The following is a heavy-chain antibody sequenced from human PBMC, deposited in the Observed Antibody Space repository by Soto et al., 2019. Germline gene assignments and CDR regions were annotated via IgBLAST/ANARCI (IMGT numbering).Heavy chain of an antibody. CDR2: IIPIFGTA. J-gene: IGHJ4*02. V-gene: IGHV1-69*13. CDR3: ARDQHTYDFWSGYYH. CDR1: GRTFSSYA. Sequence: AASVKVSCKASGRTFSSYAISPVRQAPGQGLEWMGGIIPIFGTANYAQKFQGRVTITADESTSTAYMELRSLRSEDMAVYYCARDQHTYDFWSGYYHWGQGTLVTVS. D-gene: IGHD3-3*01.